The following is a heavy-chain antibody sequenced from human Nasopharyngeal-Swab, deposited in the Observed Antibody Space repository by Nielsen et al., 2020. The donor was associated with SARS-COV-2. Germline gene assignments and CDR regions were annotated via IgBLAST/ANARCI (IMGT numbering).Heavy chain of an antibody. Sequence: KVSCKGSGYSFTSYWIGWVRQMPGKGLEWMGIIYPGDSDTRYSPSFQGQVTISADKSISTAYLQWGSLKASDTAMYYCARLTYSSGWCFDYWGQGTLVTVSS. D-gene: IGHD6-19*01. CDR3: ARLTYSSGWCFDY. CDR1: GYSFTSYW. CDR2: IYPGDSDT. V-gene: IGHV5-51*01. J-gene: IGHJ4*02.